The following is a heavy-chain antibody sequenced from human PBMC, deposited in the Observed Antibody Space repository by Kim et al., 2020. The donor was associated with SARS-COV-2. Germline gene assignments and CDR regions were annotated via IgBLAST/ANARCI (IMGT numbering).Heavy chain of an antibody. D-gene: IGHD3-16*02. Sequence: AGSAKCRLHISRDNAKNTLNLQMNSLRAEDTAVYYCARGHLGELSSNDYWGQGTLVTVSS. CDR3: ARGHLGELSSNDY. J-gene: IGHJ4*02. V-gene: IGHV3-74*01.